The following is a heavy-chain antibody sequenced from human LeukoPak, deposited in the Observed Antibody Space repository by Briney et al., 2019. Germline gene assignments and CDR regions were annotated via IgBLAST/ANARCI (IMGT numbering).Heavy chain of an antibody. CDR3: SRGSGWLSVY. V-gene: IGHV3-49*03. CDR1: GFTFGDYL. CDR2: ISGGTT. Sequence: GGSLRLSCTASGFTFGDYLMSWFRQAPGKGPEWIGFISGGTTEYAASVKGRFTISRDDSTSIAYLQMNSLTTEDTAVYYCSRGSGWLSVYWGQGTLVTVSS. J-gene: IGHJ4*02. D-gene: IGHD6-19*01.